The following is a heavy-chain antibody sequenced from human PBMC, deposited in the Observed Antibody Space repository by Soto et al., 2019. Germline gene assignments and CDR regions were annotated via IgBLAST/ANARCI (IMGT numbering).Heavy chain of an antibody. J-gene: IGHJ4*02. CDR3: AKPLFYSDRWYFDY. CDR1: GFTFSSYV. V-gene: IGHV3-64*04. CDR2: ISSSGGST. Sequence: GESLKISCSASGFTFSSYVMYWVRQAPGEGLEYVSAISSSGGSTYYADSVKGRFTISRDNSKNTVYLQMNSLRPEDTAVYYCAKPLFYSDRWYFDYWGQGTPVTVSS. D-gene: IGHD3-9*01.